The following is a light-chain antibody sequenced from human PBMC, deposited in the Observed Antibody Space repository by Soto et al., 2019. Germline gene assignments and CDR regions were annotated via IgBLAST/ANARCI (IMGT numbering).Light chain of an antibody. CDR3: QQFGSSHGFT. CDR1: QSINNRY. J-gene: IGKJ3*01. Sequence: EIVLTQSPGTLSLSPGERATLSCRASQSINNRYLAWYQQKPGQAPRLLIYGASSRATGIPDRFSGSGSGTDFTLTIRRLEPEAFAVYYCQQFGSSHGFTFGPGTKVDMK. CDR2: GAS. V-gene: IGKV3-20*01.